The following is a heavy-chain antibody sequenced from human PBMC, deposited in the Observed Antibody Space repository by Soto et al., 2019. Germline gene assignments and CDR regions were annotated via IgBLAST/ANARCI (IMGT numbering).Heavy chain of an antibody. D-gene: IGHD6-13*01. J-gene: IGHJ3*02. CDR1: GYRFTSYW. CDR2: IYPGDSDT. CDR3: ARPKEIARDYDGFDI. V-gene: IGHV5-51*01. Sequence: PGESLKISCKGSGYRFTSYWIGWVRQMPGKGLEWMGIIYPGDSDTRYSPSFQGQVTISADKSISTAHLQWSSLKASDTAMYYCARPKEIARDYDGFDICGQGRMVTVSS.